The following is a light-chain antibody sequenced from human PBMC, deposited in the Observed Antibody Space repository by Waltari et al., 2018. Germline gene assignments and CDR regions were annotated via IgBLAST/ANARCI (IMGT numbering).Light chain of an antibody. J-gene: IGKJ5*01. V-gene: IGKV3-15*01. CDR1: ESVSSN. CDR3: QQYNKWPPIT. CDR2: AAS. Sequence: EIVVTQSPATLSGAPWERVTLSCRTSESVSSNIAWYQQKPGQVLRLLIYAASTRATDTPARFRGSGSGTGFTLTISSLQSEDFAVYYCQQYNKWPPITFGQGTRLEIK.